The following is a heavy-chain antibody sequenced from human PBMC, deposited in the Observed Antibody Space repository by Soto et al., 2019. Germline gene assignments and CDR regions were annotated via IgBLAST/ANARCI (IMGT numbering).Heavy chain of an antibody. Sequence: QVHLVQSGAEVKKPGASVNVSCQASGSITNHHMHWVRQAPGQGLEWMGIFNPSGLSTTYAQKFQGRVPSTRDTSTSTVYMDLSSLTSEATAVYFCEKVTHSGPIAVAGPLGSWGQGTLDIVSS. CDR2: FNPSGLST. V-gene: IGHV1-46*01. CDR3: EKVTHSGPIAVAGPLGS. J-gene: IGHJ4*02. D-gene: IGHD6-19*01. CDR1: GSITNHH.